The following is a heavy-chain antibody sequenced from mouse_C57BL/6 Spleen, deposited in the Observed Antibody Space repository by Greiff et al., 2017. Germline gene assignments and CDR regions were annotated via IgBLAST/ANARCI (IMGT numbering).Heavy chain of an antibody. Sequence: SGTVLARPGASVKMSCKTSGYTFTSYWMHWVKQRPGQGLAWIGAIYPGNSDTSYNQKFKGKAKLTAVTSASTAYMELSSLTNEDSAVYYCTRSRYDYDEGYYFDYWGQGTTLTASS. CDR3: TRSRYDYDEGYYFDY. D-gene: IGHD2-4*01. CDR1: GYTFTSYW. V-gene: IGHV1-5*01. CDR2: IYPGNSDT. J-gene: IGHJ2*01.